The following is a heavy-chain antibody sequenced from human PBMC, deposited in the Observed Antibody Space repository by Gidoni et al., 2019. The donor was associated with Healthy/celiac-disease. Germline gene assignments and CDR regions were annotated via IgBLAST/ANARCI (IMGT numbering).Heavy chain of an antibody. Sequence: EVQLVESGGGLVKPGGSLRLSCAASGFTFSNDWMRWVRQAPGKGLEWVGRIKSKTDGGTTDYAAPVKGRFTISRDDSKNTLYLQMNSLKTEDTAVYYCTTISTYYYDSSGYYYRDWGQGTLVTVSS. D-gene: IGHD3-22*01. V-gene: IGHV3-15*01. CDR3: TTISTYYYDSSGYYYRD. CDR2: IKSKTDGGTT. J-gene: IGHJ4*02. CDR1: GFTFSNDW.